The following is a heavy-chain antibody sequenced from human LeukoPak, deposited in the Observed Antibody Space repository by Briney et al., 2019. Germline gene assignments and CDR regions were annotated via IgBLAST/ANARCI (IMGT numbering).Heavy chain of an antibody. Sequence: ASVKVSCKASGYTFTGYYMHWVRQAPGQGLEWMGWISGYNGDTNYAQKFQGRVTMTTDTSTSTVYMDLRSLRSDDTAVYYCARLTLYGSGSYYKDWGQGTLVTVSS. J-gene: IGHJ4*02. V-gene: IGHV1-18*04. CDR2: ISGYNGDT. CDR1: GYTFTGYY. D-gene: IGHD3-10*01. CDR3: ARLTLYGSGSYYKD.